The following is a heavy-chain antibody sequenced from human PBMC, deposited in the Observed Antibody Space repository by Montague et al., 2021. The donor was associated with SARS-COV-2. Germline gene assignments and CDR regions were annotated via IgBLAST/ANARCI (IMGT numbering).Heavy chain of an antibody. V-gene: IGHV4-59*08. Sequence: SETLSLTCGVSGASIMGYHWSWVRKPPGRGLEWIGDVRDTGTTNYNPSLHNRITISIDTSEGQFSLRLTSVTAADTAVYYCARFFRVGTSSAFARWVQGIPVTV. CDR3: ARFFRVGTSSAFAR. J-gene: IGHJ4*02. CDR1: GASIMGYH. CDR2: VRDTGTT. D-gene: IGHD3-10*01.